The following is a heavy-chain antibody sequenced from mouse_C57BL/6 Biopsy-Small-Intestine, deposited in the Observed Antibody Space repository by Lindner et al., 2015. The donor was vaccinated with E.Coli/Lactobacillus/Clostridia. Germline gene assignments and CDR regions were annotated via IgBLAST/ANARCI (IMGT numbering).Heavy chain of an antibody. CDR3: ARSYEGAMDY. CDR2: IYPGDGDT. CDR1: GYAFSSSW. J-gene: IGHJ4*01. V-gene: IGHV1-82*01. Sequence: VQLQESGPELVKPGASVKISCKASGYAFSSSWMNWVKQRPGKGLEWIGRIYPGDGDTNYNGKFKGKATLTADKSSSTAYMQLSSLTSEDSAVYFCARSYEGAMDYWGQGTSVTVSS. D-gene: IGHD2-3*01.